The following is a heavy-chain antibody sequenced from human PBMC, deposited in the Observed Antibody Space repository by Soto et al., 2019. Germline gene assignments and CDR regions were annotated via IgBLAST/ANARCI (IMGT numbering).Heavy chain of an antibody. V-gene: IGHV3-7*03. D-gene: IGHD3-16*01. CDR2: IKKDGREK. CDR1: GFSFSSYW. CDR3: AGDGVRNGAYNGWLDP. J-gene: IGHJ5*02. Sequence: DVQLVESGGDLVQPGGSLRLSCAASGFSFSSYWMTWVRQAPGKGLEWVANIKKDGREKYYVASVKGRFTISRDNGKNLLFPHMDSLTPDDTAVYYCAGDGVRNGAYNGWLDPWGQGTLVTVSS.